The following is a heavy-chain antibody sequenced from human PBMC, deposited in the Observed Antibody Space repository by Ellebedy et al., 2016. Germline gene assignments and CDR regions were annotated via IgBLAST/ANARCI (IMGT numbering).Heavy chain of an antibody. CDR3: AREIRGVIAYFDY. CDR2: INAGNGNT. CDR1: GYTFTSYA. Sequence: ASVKVSCXASGYTFTSYAMHWVRQAPGQRLEWMGWINAGNGNTKYSQKFQDRVTITRDTSASTAYMELNSLRSEDTAVYYCAREIRGVIAYFDYWGQGTLVTVSP. V-gene: IGHV1-3*01. D-gene: IGHD3-10*01. J-gene: IGHJ4*02.